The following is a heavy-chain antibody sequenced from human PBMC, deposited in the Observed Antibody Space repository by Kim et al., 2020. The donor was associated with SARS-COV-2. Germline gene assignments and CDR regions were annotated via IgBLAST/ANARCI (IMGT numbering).Heavy chain of an antibody. CDR2: INPSGGST. Sequence: ASVKVSCKASGYTFTSYYMHWVRQAPGQGLEWMGIINPSGGSTSYAQKFQGRVTMTRDTSTSTVYMELSSLRSEDTAVYYCARDGIGVRGVIISFDYWGQGTLVTVSS. D-gene: IGHD3-10*01. CDR3: ARDGIGVRGVIISFDY. V-gene: IGHV1-46*01. CDR1: GYTFTSYY. J-gene: IGHJ4*02.